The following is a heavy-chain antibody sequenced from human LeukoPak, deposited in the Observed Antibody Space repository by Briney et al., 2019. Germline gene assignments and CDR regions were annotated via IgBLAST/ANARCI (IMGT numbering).Heavy chain of an antibody. CDR3: ARESTGYSSDWYTIYYFDY. CDR1: GDSVSSNSAA. V-gene: IGHV6-1*01. Sequence: SQTLSLTSTISGDSVSSNSAAWNWIRQSPSRGLEWLGRTYYRSKWYNDYAVSVKSRITINPDTSKNPLSLQLNSVTPEDTAVYYCARESTGYSSDWYTIYYFDYWGQGTLVTVSS. CDR2: TYYRSKWYN. D-gene: IGHD6-19*01. J-gene: IGHJ4*02.